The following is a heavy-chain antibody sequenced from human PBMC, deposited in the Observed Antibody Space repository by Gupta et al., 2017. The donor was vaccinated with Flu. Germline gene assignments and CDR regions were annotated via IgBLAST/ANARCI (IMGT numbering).Heavy chain of an antibody. CDR1: GDSISSGGYF. CDR3: ARDSRSAAAGPLDY. Sequence: QVQLQESGPGLVKPSQTLSLTCTVSGDSISSGGYFWSWIRQHPGKGLEWIGNIYYSGSTYYNPSLKSRVTISVDTSKNQFSLKLSSVTAADTAVYFCARDSRSAAAGPLDYWGQGTLVTVSS. J-gene: IGHJ4*02. D-gene: IGHD6-13*01. CDR2: IYYSGST. V-gene: IGHV4-31*03.